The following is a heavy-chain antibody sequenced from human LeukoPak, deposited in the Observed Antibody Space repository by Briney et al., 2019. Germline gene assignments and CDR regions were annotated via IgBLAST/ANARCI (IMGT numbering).Heavy chain of an antibody. CDR3: ARDNGGDFWSGYYYY. CDR2: IIPIFGTA. V-gene: IGHV1-69*13. CDR1: GGTFSSYA. D-gene: IGHD3-3*01. Sequence: SVKVSCKASGGTFSSYAICWVRQAPGQGLEWMGGIIPIFGTANYAQKFQGRVTITADESTSTAYMELSSLRSEDTAVYYCARDNGGDFWSGYYYYWGQGTLVTVSS. J-gene: IGHJ4*02.